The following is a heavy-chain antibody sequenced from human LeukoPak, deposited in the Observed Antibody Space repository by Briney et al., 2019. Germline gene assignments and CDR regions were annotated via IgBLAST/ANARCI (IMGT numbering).Heavy chain of an antibody. Sequence: GGSLRPSCAASGFTFTSYGMSWVRQAPGKGLEWVSAISGSGGSTYYADSVKGRFTISRDNSKNTLYLQMNSLRAEDTAVYYCAKYFEWELLGFDYWGQGTLVTVSS. CDR1: GFTFTSYG. CDR2: ISGSGGST. V-gene: IGHV3-23*01. J-gene: IGHJ4*02. CDR3: AKYFEWELLGFDY. D-gene: IGHD1-26*01.